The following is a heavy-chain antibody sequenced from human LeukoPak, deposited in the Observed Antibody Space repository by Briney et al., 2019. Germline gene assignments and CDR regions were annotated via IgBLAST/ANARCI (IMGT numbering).Heavy chain of an antibody. CDR3: ARGSEYTSSTNYYFDY. Sequence: GGSLRLSCAASGFTFSSYWMSWVRQAPGKGLEWLANIKQDGSEKHYVDSVKGRFTISRDNAKKSLFLHMNSLRVEDTAVYYCARGSEYTSSTNYYFDYWGQGTLVTVSS. J-gene: IGHJ4*02. CDR2: IKQDGSEK. D-gene: IGHD6-6*01. V-gene: IGHV3-7*01. CDR1: GFTFSSYW.